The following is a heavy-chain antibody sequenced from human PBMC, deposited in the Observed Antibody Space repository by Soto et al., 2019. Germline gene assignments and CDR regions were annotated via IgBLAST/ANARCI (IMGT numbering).Heavy chain of an antibody. D-gene: IGHD6-19*01. Sequence: EVQLVESGGGLVQPGGSLRLSCAASGFTFSSYWMHWVRQAPGKGLVWVSRINSDGSSTSYADSVKGRFTISSDNAKNTLYLQMNSLRAEDTAVYYCAVAVAGPTAIGYWGQGTLVTVSS. CDR2: INSDGSST. CDR1: GFTFSSYW. V-gene: IGHV3-74*01. J-gene: IGHJ4*02. CDR3: AVAVAGPTAIGY.